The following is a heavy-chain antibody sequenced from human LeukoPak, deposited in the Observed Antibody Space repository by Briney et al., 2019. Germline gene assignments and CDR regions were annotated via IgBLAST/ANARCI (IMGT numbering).Heavy chain of an antibody. CDR3: ARGSSGWYRPYYYGMDV. CDR1: GSTFSSYW. CDR2: IKQDGSEK. J-gene: IGHJ6*02. D-gene: IGHD6-19*01. Sequence: PGGSLRLSCAASGSTFSSYWMSWVRQAPGKGLEWVANIKQDGSEKYYVDSVKGRFTISRDNAKNSLYLQMNSLRAEDTAVYYCARGSSGWYRPYYYGMDVWGQGTTVTVSS. V-gene: IGHV3-7*03.